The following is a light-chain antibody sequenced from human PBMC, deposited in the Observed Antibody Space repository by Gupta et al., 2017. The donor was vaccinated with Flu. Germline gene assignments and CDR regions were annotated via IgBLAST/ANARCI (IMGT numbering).Light chain of an antibody. V-gene: IGKV1-5*03. CDR1: QNIDEW. CDR2: KAS. J-gene: IGKJ1*01. Sequence: GDTVTISCRASQNIDEWLAWYQLKPGKAPKLLIYKASTLENGVPSRFSGSGSGAKFTLTINNLQRDDSASYFCQQYFSYRSFGQGTKVEIK. CDR3: QQYFSYRS.